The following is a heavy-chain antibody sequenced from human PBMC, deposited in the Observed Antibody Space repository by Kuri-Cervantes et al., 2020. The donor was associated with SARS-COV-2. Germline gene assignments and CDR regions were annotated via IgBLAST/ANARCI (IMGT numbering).Heavy chain of an antibody. D-gene: IGHD3-22*01. CDR1: GYTFTSYG. CDR2: INTNTGNQ. J-gene: IGHJ1*01. Sequence: ASVKVSCKASGYTFTSYGITWVRKAPGQGLEWMGWINTNTGNQTYAQGFTGRFVFSLDTSVSTAYLQISSLKAEDTAVYYCARGYDSSGEYFQHWGQGTLVTVSS. CDR3: ARGYDSSGEYFQH. V-gene: IGHV7-4-1*02.